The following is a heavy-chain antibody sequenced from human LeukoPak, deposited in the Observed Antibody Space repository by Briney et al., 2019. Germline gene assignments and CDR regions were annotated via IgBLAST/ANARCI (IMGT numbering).Heavy chain of an antibody. CDR1: GFTFSAYW. Sequence: PGGSLRLSCAASGFTFSAYWMTCVPRAPGKGLEWVANIKQDGSEKYYVDSVKGRFTISRDNAKNSLYLQMSSLRAEDTAVYYCARHKSDWLSTGAPMDVWGQGTTVTVSS. V-gene: IGHV3-7*04. CDR3: ARHKSDWLSTGAPMDV. D-gene: IGHD3-9*01. CDR2: IKQDGSEK. J-gene: IGHJ6*02.